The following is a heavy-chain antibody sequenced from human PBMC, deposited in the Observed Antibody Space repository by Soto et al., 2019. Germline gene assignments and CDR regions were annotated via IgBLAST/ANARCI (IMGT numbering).Heavy chain of an antibody. CDR3: AREYTAWPLAYGLDV. J-gene: IGHJ6*02. Sequence: GGSLRLSCVGSGFTFSTYSINWVRQAPGKGLEWVSSISSRSDIYYADSVKGRFTISRDNAKNSVSLQMNSLRAEDTAVYYCAREYTAWPLAYGLDVWGQGTTVAVSS. CDR1: GFTFSTYS. V-gene: IGHV3-21*01. CDR2: ISSRSDI. D-gene: IGHD2-2*02.